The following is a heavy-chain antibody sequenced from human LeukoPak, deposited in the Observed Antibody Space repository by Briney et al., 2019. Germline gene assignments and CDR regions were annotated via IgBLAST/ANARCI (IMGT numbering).Heavy chain of an antibody. CDR3: ARQGDYGDYVRY. Sequence: SETLSLTCTVSRGSISSSSYYWGWIRQPPGKGLEWIGSIYYSGSIYYNPSLMSRVTISVDTSKNQFFLKLSSVTAADTAVYYCARQGDYGDYVRYWGQGTLVTVSS. D-gene: IGHD4-17*01. CDR2: IYYSGSI. J-gene: IGHJ4*02. V-gene: IGHV4-39*01. CDR1: RGSISSSSYY.